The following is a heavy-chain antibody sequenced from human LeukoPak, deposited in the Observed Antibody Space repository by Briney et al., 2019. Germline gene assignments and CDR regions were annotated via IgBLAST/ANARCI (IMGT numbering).Heavy chain of an antibody. CDR2: ISSSGSTI. J-gene: IGHJ4*02. Sequence: PGGSLRLPCAASGFTFSSYEMNWVRQAPGKGLEWVSYISSSGSTIYYADSVKGRFTISRDNAKNSLYLQMNSLRAEDTAVYYCARVELYYDSSGPSDYWGQGTLVTVSS. D-gene: IGHD3-22*01. CDR3: ARVELYYDSSGPSDY. CDR1: GFTFSSYE. V-gene: IGHV3-48*03.